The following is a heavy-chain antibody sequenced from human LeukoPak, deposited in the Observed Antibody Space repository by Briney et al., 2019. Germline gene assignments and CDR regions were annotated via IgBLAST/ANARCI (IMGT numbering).Heavy chain of an antibody. J-gene: IGHJ5*02. V-gene: IGHV1-2*02. CDR2: INPNSGGT. Sequence: ASVKVSCKASGYTFTGYYMHWVRQAPGQGLEWMGWINPNSGGTNYAQKFQGRVTMTRDTSISTAYMELSRLRSDDTAVYYCARDTYDFWSGPETGRFVPWGQGTLVTVSS. D-gene: IGHD3-3*01. CDR3: ARDTYDFWSGPETGRFVP. CDR1: GYTFTGYY.